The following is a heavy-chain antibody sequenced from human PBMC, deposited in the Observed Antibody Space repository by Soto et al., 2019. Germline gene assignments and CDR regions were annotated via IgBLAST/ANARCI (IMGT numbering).Heavy chain of an antibody. CDR3: ARIRYIGTYYYYYYGMDV. CDR2: NCANNEN. D-gene: IGHD5-12*01. CDR1: GFSLSNARMG. Sequence: SCPTLVNPTETLTLTCTVSGFSLSNARMGVSRIRHLPGKAMELLAHNCANNENSYSTSVKSRLTISKATTKSQVVLTMTKMEPVDTSKYSCARIRYIGTYYYYYYGMDVWGQGTTVTVSS. V-gene: IGHV2-26*01. J-gene: IGHJ6*02.